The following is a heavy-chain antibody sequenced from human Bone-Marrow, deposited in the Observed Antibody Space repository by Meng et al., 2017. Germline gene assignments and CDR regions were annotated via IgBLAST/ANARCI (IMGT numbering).Heavy chain of an antibody. D-gene: IGHD6-13*01. V-gene: IGHV3-21*01. Sequence: GGSLRLSCAASGFTFSSYSMNWVRQAPGKGLEWVSSISSSSSYVYYADSVKGRFTISRDNAKNSLYLQMNSLRAEDTAVYYCASIGSSWSVDYWGQGTLVTVSS. CDR1: GFTFSSYS. J-gene: IGHJ4*02. CDR2: ISSSSSYV. CDR3: ASIGSSWSVDY.